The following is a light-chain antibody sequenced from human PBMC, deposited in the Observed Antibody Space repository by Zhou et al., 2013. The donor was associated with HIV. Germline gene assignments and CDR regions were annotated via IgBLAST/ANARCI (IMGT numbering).Light chain of an antibody. CDR1: QGIGND. CDR2: AAT. Sequence: AIQMTQSPISLSASVGDRVTITCRASQGIGNDLGWYQQKPGKAPKLLIYAATYLQSGVPSRFSGSGSGTDFTLTVSSLQSEDFAVYYCQHYNNWPYTFGQGTKLEIQ. V-gene: IGKV1-6*01. CDR3: QHYNNWPYT. J-gene: IGKJ2*01.